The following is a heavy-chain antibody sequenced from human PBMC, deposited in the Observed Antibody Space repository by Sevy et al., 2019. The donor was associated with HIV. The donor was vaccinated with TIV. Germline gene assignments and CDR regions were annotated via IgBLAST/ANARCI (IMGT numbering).Heavy chain of an antibody. CDR3: ARETKAVAFSWYYYYMDV. V-gene: IGHV3-66*02. CDR1: GFTVNTNY. D-gene: IGHD6-19*01. CDR2: TFIAGRT. J-gene: IGHJ6*03. Sequence: VGSLRLSCAASGFTVNTNYMTWVRQSPGKGLEWVSLTFIAGRTYYADSVKGRFTISSDNSRNTVYLQMNSFRLEDTGVYYCARETKAVAFSWYYYYMDVWGKGTTVTVSS.